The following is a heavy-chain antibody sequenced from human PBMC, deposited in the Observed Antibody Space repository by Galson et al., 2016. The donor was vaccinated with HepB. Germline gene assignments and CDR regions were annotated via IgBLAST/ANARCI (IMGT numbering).Heavy chain of an antibody. J-gene: IGHJ4*02. V-gene: IGHV3-30*03. CDR3: ASDRSGGGCDY. CDR1: GFAFNSYS. D-gene: IGHD3-10*01. Sequence: SLRLSCAGSGFAFNSYSVHWIRQAPGRELEWVAIVSHDGNIKLYGDFVRGRFTASRDNSKNTLFMQMDSLTSEDTAVYCCASDRSGGGCDYWGQGTLVTVSS. CDR2: VSHDGNIK.